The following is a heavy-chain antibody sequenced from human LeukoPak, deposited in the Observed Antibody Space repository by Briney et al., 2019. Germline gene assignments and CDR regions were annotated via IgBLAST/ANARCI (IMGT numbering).Heavy chain of an antibody. D-gene: IGHD3-10*01. J-gene: IGHJ4*02. CDR1: GFAFSSYA. CDR2: ISGSGGST. Sequence: GGSLRLSCAASGFAFSSYAMSWVRQAPGKGLEWVSAISGSGGSTYYADSVKGRFTISRDNSKSTLYLQMNSLRAEDTAVYYWAKSLWFGAYYFDYWGQGTLVTVSS. V-gene: IGHV3-23*01. CDR3: AKSLWFGAYYFDY.